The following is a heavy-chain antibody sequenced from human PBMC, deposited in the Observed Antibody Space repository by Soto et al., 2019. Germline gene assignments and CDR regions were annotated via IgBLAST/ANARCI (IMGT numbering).Heavy chain of an antibody. CDR1: GGSISSSSYY. CDR2: IYYSGST. V-gene: IGHV4-39*01. D-gene: IGHD3-10*01. Sequence: PSETLSLTCTVSGGSISSSSYYWGWIRQPPGKGLEWIGSIYYSGSTYYNPSLKSRVTISVDTSKNQFSLKLSSVTAADTALYYCARHRSRMGFGEFRNAFDIWGQGTMVTVSS. J-gene: IGHJ3*02. CDR3: ARHRSRMGFGEFRNAFDI.